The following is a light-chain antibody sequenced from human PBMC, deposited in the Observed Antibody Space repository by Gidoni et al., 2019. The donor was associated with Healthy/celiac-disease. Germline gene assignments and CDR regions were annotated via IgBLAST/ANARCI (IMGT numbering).Light chain of an antibody. CDR1: QSVSSN. Sequence: EIVMTQSPATLSVSPGERATLSCRASQSVSSNLAWYQQKPGQAPRLLIYGASTRATGIPARFSGSGSGTEFTLTISSLQSEDFAVYYCQQYHNWPPALTFGQGTKVEIK. J-gene: IGKJ1*01. CDR3: QQYHNWPPALT. V-gene: IGKV3-15*01. CDR2: GAS.